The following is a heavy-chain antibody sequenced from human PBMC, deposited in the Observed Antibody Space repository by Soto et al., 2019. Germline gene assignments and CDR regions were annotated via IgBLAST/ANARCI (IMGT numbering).Heavy chain of an antibody. Sequence: QVQLVQSGAEVKKPGSSVKVSCKASGGTFSSYAISWVRQAPGQGLEWMGGIIPIFGTANYAQKFQGRVTITADESTSTAYMELSSLRSEDTAVYYCAREGRGYSYGYHPNGYYYYYGMDVWGQGTTVTVSS. CDR2: IIPIFGTA. J-gene: IGHJ6*02. V-gene: IGHV1-69*12. CDR1: GGTFSSYA. CDR3: AREGRGYSYGYHPNGYYYYYGMDV. D-gene: IGHD5-18*01.